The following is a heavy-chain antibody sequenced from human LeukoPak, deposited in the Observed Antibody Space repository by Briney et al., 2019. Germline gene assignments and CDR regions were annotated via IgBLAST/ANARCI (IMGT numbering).Heavy chain of an antibody. CDR1: GYSISSGYY. V-gene: IGHV4-38-2*02. CDR2: IYYSGST. J-gene: IGHJ4*02. CDR3: VQRGGSGSYSFDY. Sequence: SETLSLTCTVSGYSISSGYYWGWIRQPPGKGLEWIGYIYYSGSTYYNPSLKSRVTISVDTSKNQFSLKLSSVTAADTAVYYCVQRGGSGSYSFDYWGQGTLVTVSS. D-gene: IGHD3-10*01.